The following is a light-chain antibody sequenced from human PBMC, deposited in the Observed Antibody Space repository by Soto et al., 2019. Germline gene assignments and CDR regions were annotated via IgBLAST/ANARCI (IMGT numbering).Light chain of an antibody. CDR1: SSNIGAGYD. Sequence: QSVLTQPPSVSGAPGQRVTISCTGSSSNIGAGYDVHWYQQLPGAAPTLLIFVIFNRPSGVSERFSGSRSGASASLVIAGLQAEDEADYFCQSYDNSLSGSEVFGSGTKVTV. V-gene: IGLV1-40*03. J-gene: IGLJ1*01. CDR3: QSYDNSLSGSEV. CDR2: VIF.